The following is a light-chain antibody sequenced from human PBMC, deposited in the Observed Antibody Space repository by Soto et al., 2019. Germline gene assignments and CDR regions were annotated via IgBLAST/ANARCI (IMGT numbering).Light chain of an antibody. V-gene: IGLV2-14*01. Sequence: QSVLTQPASVSGSPGQSITISCTGTSSDVGGYNYVSWYQQHPGKAPKLMLYEVSTRPSGVSNRFSGSKSGNTASLTISGLQAEDEAHYYCSSYTSSVLYVFGTGTKVTVL. CDR3: SSYTSSVLYV. J-gene: IGLJ1*01. CDR1: SSDVGGYNY. CDR2: EVS.